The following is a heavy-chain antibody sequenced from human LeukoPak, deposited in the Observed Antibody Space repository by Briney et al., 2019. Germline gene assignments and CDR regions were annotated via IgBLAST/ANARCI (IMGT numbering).Heavy chain of an antibody. Sequence: GGSLRLSCAASGFTFSSYGMHWVRQAPGKGLEWVAVISYDGSNKYYADSVKGRFTISRDNSKNTLYLQMNSLRAEDTAVYYCARGVFYGDAPDLWGRGTLVTVSS. V-gene: IGHV3-30*03. CDR1: GFTFSSYG. J-gene: IGHJ2*01. CDR2: ISYDGSNK. D-gene: IGHD4-17*01. CDR3: ARGVFYGDAPDL.